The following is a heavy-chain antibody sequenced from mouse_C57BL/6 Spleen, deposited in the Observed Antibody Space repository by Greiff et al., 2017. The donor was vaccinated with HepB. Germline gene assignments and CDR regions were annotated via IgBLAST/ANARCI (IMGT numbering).Heavy chain of an antibody. D-gene: IGHD1-1*01. Sequence: EVQRVESGEGLVKPGGSLKLSCAASGFTFSSYAMSWVRQTPEKRLEWVAYISSGGDYIYYADTVKGRFTISRDNARNTLYLQMSSLKSEDTAMYYCTIDLGSHYGTFYAMDYWGQGTSVTVSS. CDR3: TIDLGSHYGTFYAMDY. CDR2: ISSGGDYI. J-gene: IGHJ4*01. V-gene: IGHV5-9-1*02. CDR1: GFTFSSYA.